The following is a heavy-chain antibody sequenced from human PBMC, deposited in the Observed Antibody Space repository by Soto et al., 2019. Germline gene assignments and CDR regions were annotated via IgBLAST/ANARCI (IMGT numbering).Heavy chain of an antibody. Sequence: QVPLVQSGAEVKKPGSSVTVSCKASGDTFSSYAIHWVRQAPGQGLEWLGGIIPMYGLAKYAQRYQVRVTFTAHESMTTVYMEHTSLTSQATAVYYSARVTSMVRGVFDYWFDPWGHGTLVTVSS. CDR2: IIPMYGLA. CDR1: GDTFSSYA. D-gene: IGHD3-10*01. CDR3: ARVTSMVRGVFDYWFDP. V-gene: IGHV1-69*01. J-gene: IGHJ5*02.